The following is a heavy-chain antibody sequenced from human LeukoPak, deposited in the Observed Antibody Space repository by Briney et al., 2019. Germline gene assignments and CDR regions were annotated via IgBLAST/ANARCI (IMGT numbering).Heavy chain of an antibody. J-gene: IGHJ5*02. D-gene: IGHD6-13*01. V-gene: IGHV1-24*01. CDR2: FDPEDGET. CDR3: ATVGSWYYPWFDP. CDR1: GYTLTELS. Sequence: ASVKVSCKVSGYTLTELSMHWVRQAPGKGLEWMGGFDPEDGETIYAQKFQGRVTMTEDTSTDTAYIELSSLRSEDTAVYYCATVGSWYYPWFDPWGQGTLVTVSS.